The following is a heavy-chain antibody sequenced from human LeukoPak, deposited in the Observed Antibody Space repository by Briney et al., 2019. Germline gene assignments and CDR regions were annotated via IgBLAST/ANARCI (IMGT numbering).Heavy chain of an antibody. CDR3: ARSLVVGGTRPNDY. J-gene: IGHJ4*02. V-gene: IGHV3-74*01. Sequence: GGSLRLSCAASGFTFSAYWMHWVRQAPGKGLVWLSRINTGGDDITYADSVKGRFTISRDNAKNTLYLQMNSLTVEDTAVYFCARSLVVGGTRPNDYWGQGTLVTVSS. D-gene: IGHD2-15*01. CDR1: GFTFSAYW. CDR2: INTGGDDI.